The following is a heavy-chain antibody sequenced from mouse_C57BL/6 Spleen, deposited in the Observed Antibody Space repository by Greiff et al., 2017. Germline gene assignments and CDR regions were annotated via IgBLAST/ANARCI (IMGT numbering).Heavy chain of an antibody. D-gene: IGHD2-4*01. Sequence: VQLQQSGPELVKPGASVKISCKASGYTFTDYYMNWVKQSHGKSLEWIGDINPNNGGTSYNQKFKGKATLTVDKSSSTAYMELRSLTSEDSAVYYCARFVYYDYDWVQGTTLTVSS. J-gene: IGHJ2*01. V-gene: IGHV1-26*01. CDR1: GYTFTDYY. CDR2: INPNNGGT. CDR3: ARFVYYDYD.